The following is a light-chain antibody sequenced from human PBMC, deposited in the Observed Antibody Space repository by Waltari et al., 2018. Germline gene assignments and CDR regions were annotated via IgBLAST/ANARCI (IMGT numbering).Light chain of an antibody. J-gene: IGKJ4*01. CDR2: DTS. CDR3: QQRKNWPPLT. Sequence: ETVLTQSPATLSLSPGERAPLSCRASQSVDRYLAWYQQKPGQAPRLLIYDTSNRATGTPARFSGSGSGTDFTLTISSLEPEDFAVYYCQQRKNWPPLTFGGGTKVEIK. V-gene: IGKV3-11*01. CDR1: QSVDRY.